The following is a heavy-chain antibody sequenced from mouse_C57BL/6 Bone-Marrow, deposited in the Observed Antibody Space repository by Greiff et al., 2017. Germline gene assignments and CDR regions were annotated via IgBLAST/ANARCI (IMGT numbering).Heavy chain of an antibody. CDR3: ARGDSNYDYFDY. V-gene: IGHV1-72*01. CDR1: GYTFTSYW. CDR2: IDPNSGGT. D-gene: IGHD2-5*01. Sequence: QVQLKESGAELVKPGASVKLSCKASGYTFTSYWMHWVKQRPGRGLEWIGRIDPNSGGTKYNEKFKSKATLTVDKPSSTAYMQLSSLTSADSAVYYCARGDSNYDYFDYWGQGTTLTVSS. J-gene: IGHJ2*01.